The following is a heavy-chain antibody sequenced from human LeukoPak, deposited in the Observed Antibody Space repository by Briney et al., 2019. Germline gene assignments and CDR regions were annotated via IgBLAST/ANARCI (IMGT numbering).Heavy chain of an antibody. D-gene: IGHD6-13*01. CDR3: ARDSGPAGYSSSY. CDR2: IYYSGST. V-gene: IGHV4-59*01. Sequence: SGPLFLPSTVSGGSISSYYWSWIRQPPGKGLEWIGYIYYSGSTNYNPSLKSRVTISVDTSKNQFSLKLSSVAAADTAVYYCARDSGPAGYSSSYWGQGTLVTVSS. CDR1: GGSISSYY. J-gene: IGHJ4*02.